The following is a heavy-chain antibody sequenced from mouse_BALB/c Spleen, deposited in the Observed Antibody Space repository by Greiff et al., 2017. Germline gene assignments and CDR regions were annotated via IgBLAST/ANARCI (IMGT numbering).Heavy chain of an antibody. Sequence: VQLKQSGAELVRSGASVKLSCTASGFNIKDYYMHWVKQRPEQGLEWIGWIDPENGDTEYAPKFQGKATMTADTSSNTAYLQLSSLTSEDTAVYYCNARGYCGSSSLAYWGQGTLVTVSA. D-gene: IGHD1-1*01. V-gene: IGHV14-4*02. CDR2: IDPENGDT. CDR3: NARGYCGSSSLAY. J-gene: IGHJ3*01. CDR1: GFNIKDYY.